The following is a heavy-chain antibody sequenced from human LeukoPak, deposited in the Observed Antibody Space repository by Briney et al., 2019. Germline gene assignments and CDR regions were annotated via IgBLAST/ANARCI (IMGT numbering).Heavy chain of an antibody. CDR2: IYYSGNT. V-gene: IGHV4-59*12. Sequence: PSETLSLTCTVSGASISSYYWNWIRQPPGKGLEWIGYIYYSGNTNYNPSLKSRVTMSVDTSKNQFSLKVTSVTAADTAVYYCARLRNFVSDIWGQGTMVTVSS. D-gene: IGHD3-16*01. J-gene: IGHJ3*02. CDR3: ARLRNFVSDI. CDR1: GASISSYY.